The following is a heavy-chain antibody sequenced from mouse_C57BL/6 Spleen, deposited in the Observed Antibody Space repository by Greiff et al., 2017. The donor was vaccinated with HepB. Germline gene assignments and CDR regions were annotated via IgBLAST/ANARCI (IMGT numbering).Heavy chain of an antibody. CDR2: ISGGGGNT. J-gene: IGHJ4*01. CDR1: GFTFSSYT. CDR3: ARPPYYSNYGYAMDY. V-gene: IGHV5-9*01. Sequence: EVMLVESGGGLVKPGGSLKLSCAASGFTFSSYTMSWVRQTPEKRLEWVATISGGGGNTYYPDSVKGRFTISRDNAKNTLYLQMSSLRSEDTALYYCARPPYYSNYGYAMDYWGQGTSVTVSS. D-gene: IGHD2-5*01.